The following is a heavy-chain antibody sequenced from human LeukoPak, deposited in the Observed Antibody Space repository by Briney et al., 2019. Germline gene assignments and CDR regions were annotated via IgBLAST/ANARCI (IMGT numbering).Heavy chain of an antibody. D-gene: IGHD3-3*01. CDR2: IYTSGST. Sequence: SETLSLTRTVSGGSISSGSYYWSWIRQPAGKGLEWIGRIYTSGSTNYNPSLKNRVTISVDTSKNQFSLKLSSVTAADTAVYYCAAMFWSGYYTGVDYWGQGTLVTVSS. CDR3: AAMFWSGYYTGVDY. V-gene: IGHV4-61*02. CDR1: GGSISSGSYY. J-gene: IGHJ4*02.